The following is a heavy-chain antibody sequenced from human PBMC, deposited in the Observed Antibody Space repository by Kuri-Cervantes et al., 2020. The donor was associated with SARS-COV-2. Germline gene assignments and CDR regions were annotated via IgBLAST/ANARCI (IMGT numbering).Heavy chain of an antibody. Sequence: GGSLRLSCAASGFTFSSYWMSWVRQAPGKGLEWVANIKQDGSEKYYVDSVKGRFTLPRDNAKNMLFLQVNSLRAEDTAVYYCVRDGDHWNFDYWGQGTLVTVSS. CDR2: IKQDGSEK. CDR3: VRDGDHWNFDY. D-gene: IGHD1-1*01. J-gene: IGHJ4*02. V-gene: IGHV3-7*01. CDR1: GFTFSSYW.